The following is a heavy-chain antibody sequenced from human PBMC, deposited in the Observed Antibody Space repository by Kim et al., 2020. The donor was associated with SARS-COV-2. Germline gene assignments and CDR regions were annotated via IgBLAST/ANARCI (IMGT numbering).Heavy chain of an antibody. CDR3: VRAVSVGDYFLFGY. J-gene: IGHJ4*01. V-gene: IGHV3-72*01. D-gene: IGHD3-10*01. Sequence: GGSLRLSCAVSGFTFSDHYVDWVRQAPGKGLEWVGRSRDKGHSYTTEYAASFKGRFTISRDDSQTSRYLQMNSLKTEDTAVYYWVRAVSVGDYFLFGYWG. CDR2: SRDKGHSYTT. CDR1: GFTFSDHY.